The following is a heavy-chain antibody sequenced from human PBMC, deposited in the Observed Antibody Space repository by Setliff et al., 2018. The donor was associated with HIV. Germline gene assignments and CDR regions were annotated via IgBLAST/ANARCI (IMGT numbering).Heavy chain of an antibody. CDR1: GFTFSGAE. V-gene: IGHV3-73*01. CDR2: IRSKADKYAT. J-gene: IGHJ4*02. Sequence: GESLKISCAASGFTFSGAEIHWVRQVSGKGLEWVGRIRSKADKYATDYGASAKGRFTISRDDSKNTAYLQMNSLKTEDTAVYYCTSGYYDSSGYYAYWGQGTLVTVSS. D-gene: IGHD3-22*01. CDR3: TSGYYDSSGYYAY.